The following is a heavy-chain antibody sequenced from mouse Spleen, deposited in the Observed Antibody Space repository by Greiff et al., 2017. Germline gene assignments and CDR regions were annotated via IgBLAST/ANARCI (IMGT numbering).Heavy chain of an antibody. Sequence: EVKLMESGPSLVKPSQTLSLTCSVTGDSITSGYWNWIRKFPGNKLEYMGYISYSGSTYYNPSLKSRISITRDTSKNQYYLQLNSVTTEDTATYYCARYKYGNHYYAMDYWGQGTSVTVSS. CDR1: GDSITSGY. CDR3: ARYKYGNHYYAMDY. J-gene: IGHJ4*01. V-gene: IGHV3-8*02. CDR2: ISYSGST. D-gene: IGHD2-10*02.